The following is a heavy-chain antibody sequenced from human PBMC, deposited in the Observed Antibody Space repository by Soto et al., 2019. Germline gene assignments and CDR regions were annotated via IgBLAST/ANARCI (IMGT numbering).Heavy chain of an antibody. CDR3: ASTVVTPLGFDL. CDR1: GFTFSTYS. D-gene: IGHD2-21*02. J-gene: IGHJ2*01. Sequence: PGGSLRLSCSGFGFTFSTYSMSWVRQAPGKGLEWVSSISPTSRYIYYADSVSGRFTISRDNAQISLFLQMNSLSVEDTAVYYCASTVVTPLGFDLWGRGTLVTVS. CDR2: ISPTSRYI. V-gene: IGHV3-21*01.